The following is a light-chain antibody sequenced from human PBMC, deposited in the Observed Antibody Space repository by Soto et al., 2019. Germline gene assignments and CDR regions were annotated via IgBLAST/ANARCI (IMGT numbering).Light chain of an antibody. J-gene: IGLJ2*01. CDR1: TSNVGSKA. V-gene: IGLV1-44*01. Sequence: QPVLTQPPSASGTPGQRVTISCSGSTSNVGSKAVNWYQQLPGTAPKLLIYGTNQRPSGVPDRFSGSKSGTSASLAISGLQSEDEADYYCAAWDDSLDGNVVFGGGTKLTVL. CDR2: GTN. CDR3: AAWDDSLDGNVV.